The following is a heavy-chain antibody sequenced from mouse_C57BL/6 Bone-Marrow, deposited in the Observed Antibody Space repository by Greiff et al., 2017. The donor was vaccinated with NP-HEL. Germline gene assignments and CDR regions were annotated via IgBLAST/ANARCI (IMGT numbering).Heavy chain of an antibody. D-gene: IGHD2-4*01. CDR1: GYTFTSYW. V-gene: IGHV1-69*01. J-gene: IGHJ2*01. Sequence: VKVVESGAELVMPGASVKLSCKASGYTFTSYWMHWVKQRPGQGLEWIGEIDPSDSYTNYNQKFKGKSTLTVDKSSSTAYMQLSSLTSEDSAVYYCARGYYDYDSRVFDYWGQGTTLTVSS. CDR2: IDPSDSYT. CDR3: ARGYYDYDSRVFDY.